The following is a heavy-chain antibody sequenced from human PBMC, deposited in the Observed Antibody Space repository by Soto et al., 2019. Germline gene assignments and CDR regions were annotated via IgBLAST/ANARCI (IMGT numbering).Heavy chain of an antibody. CDR2: INHSGST. D-gene: IGHD5-18*01. J-gene: IGHJ3*02. Sequence: QVQLQQWGAGLLKPSETLSLTCAVYGGSFSGYYWSWIRQPPGKGLEWIGEINHSGSTNYNPSRKSRVTISVDTSKNQFSLKLSSGTAADTAVYYCARGRKWIQLCPGDDAFDIWGQGTMVTVSS. V-gene: IGHV4-34*01. CDR1: GGSFSGYY. CDR3: ARGRKWIQLCPGDDAFDI.